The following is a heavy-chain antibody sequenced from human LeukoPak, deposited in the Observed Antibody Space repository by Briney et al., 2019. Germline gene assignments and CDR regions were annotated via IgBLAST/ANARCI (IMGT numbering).Heavy chain of an antibody. CDR2: TYTTGSA. Sequence: PSDTLSLTCTVSGGSISSYYWSWIRQPAGKGLEYIGRTYTTGSANYNPSLKSRVSLPLDTSKNQFSLKLNSVTAADTAVYYCARSGGSGFQLDHWGQGTLVTVSS. CDR3: ARSGGSGFQLDH. J-gene: IGHJ4*02. CDR1: GGSISSYY. V-gene: IGHV4-4*07. D-gene: IGHD3-16*01.